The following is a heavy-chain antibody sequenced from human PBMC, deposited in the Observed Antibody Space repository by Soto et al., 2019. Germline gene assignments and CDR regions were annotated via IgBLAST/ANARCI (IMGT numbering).Heavy chain of an antibody. CDR1: GGSIRSTSYY. J-gene: IGHJ2*01. CDR3: ARWLATTGLTKYWYFDL. Sequence: QLQLQESGTGLVKPSETLSLTCTVSGGSIRSTSYYWGWIRQPPGKGLEWIGSIYYSGSTYYNPSLKSRVTISIDTSKYKLALNLNSVTAADTGVYYCARWLATTGLTKYWYFDLWGRGTQVTVSS. CDR2: IYYSGST. V-gene: IGHV4-39*01. D-gene: IGHD1-1*01.